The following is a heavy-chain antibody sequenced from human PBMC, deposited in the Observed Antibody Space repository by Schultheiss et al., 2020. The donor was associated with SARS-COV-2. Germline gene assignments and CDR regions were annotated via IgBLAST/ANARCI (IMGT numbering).Heavy chain of an antibody. CDR1: GGTFSSYA. D-gene: IGHD6-13*01. Sequence: SVKVSCKASGGTFSSYAISWVRQAPGQGLEWMGGIIPIFGTANYAQKFQGRVTITADKSTSTAYMELSSLRSEHTAVYYCARVGRVAAAEDYWGQGTLVTVSS. J-gene: IGHJ4*02. CDR2: IIPIFGTA. V-gene: IGHV1-69*06. CDR3: ARVGRVAAAEDY.